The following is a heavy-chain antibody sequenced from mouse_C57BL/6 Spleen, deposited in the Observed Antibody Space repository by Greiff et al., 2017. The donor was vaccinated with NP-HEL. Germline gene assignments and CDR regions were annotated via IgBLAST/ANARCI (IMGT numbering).Heavy chain of an antibody. CDR1: GYTFTSYW. V-gene: IGHV1-7*01. J-gene: IGHJ4*01. D-gene: IGHD1-1*01. Sequence: VKLMESGAELAKPGASVKLSCKASGYTFTSYWMHWVKQRPGQGLEWIGYINPSSGYTKYNQKFKDKATLTADKSSSTAYMQLSSLTYEDSAVYYCARAPPDYYGSSSNYYAMDYWGQGTSVTVSS. CDR3: ARAPPDYYGSSSNYYAMDY. CDR2: INPSSGYT.